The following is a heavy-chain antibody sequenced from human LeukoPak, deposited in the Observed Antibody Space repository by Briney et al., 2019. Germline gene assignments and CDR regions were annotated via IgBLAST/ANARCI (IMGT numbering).Heavy chain of an antibody. CDR1: GFTFSDYY. V-gene: IGHV3-11*06. CDR3: ARGSSSWSFVFDY. D-gene: IGHD6-13*01. J-gene: IGHJ4*01. Sequence: GGSRRLSCGATGFTFSDYYMSWIRQAPGKGLEWVSYISSSSTYTNYADSVKGRFTISRDNAKNSLYLQMNSLRAEDTAVYYCARGSSSWSFVFDYWGQGTLVTVSS. CDR2: ISSSSTYT.